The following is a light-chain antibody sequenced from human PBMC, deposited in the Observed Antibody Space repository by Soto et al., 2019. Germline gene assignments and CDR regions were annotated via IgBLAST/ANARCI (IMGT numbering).Light chain of an antibody. J-gene: IGKJ2*01. CDR1: QVISNY. Sequence: DIQMTQSPSSLSASVGDRVTITCQASQVISNYLSWYQQKPGKAPKLLIYDASNLETGVPSRFSGSGFGTDFTFTISSLQPEDIATYFCQQYDNLPYTFGQGTNLEIK. CDR2: DAS. CDR3: QQYDNLPYT. V-gene: IGKV1-33*01.